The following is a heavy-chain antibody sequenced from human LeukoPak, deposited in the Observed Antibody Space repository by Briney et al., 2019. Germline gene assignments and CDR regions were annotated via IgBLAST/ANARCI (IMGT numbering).Heavy chain of an antibody. D-gene: IGHD4-17*01. Sequence: SETLSLTCTVSGGSISSGSYYWSWIRQPAGKGLEWIGRIYTSGSTNYNPSLKSRVTMSVDTSKNQFSLKLSSVTAADTAVYYCARDLYYGDYSENWFDPWGQGTLVTVSS. CDR2: IYTSGST. V-gene: IGHV4-61*02. CDR3: ARDLYYGDYSENWFDP. CDR1: GGSISSGSYY. J-gene: IGHJ5*02.